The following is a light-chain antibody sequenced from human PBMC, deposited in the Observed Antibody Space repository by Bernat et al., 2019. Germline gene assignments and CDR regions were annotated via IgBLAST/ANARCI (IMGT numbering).Light chain of an antibody. CDR3: SAWDSSLSAYV. J-gene: IGLJ1*01. CDR1: SNNVGNQG. Sequence: QAGLTQPPSVSKGLRQTATLTCTGNSNNVGNQGAAWLQQHQGHPPKLLSYRNNNRPSGISERFSASRSGNTASLTITGLPPEDEADYYCSAWDSSLSAYVFGTGTKVTVL. CDR2: RNN. V-gene: IGLV10-54*04.